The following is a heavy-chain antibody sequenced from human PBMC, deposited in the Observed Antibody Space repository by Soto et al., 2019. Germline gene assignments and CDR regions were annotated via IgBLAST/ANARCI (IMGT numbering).Heavy chain of an antibody. CDR1: GFTFSSYA. CDR2: ISGSGGST. Sequence: GGSLRLSCAASGFTFSSYAMSLVRQAPGKGLECVSAISGSGGSTYYADSVKGRFTISRDNSKNTLYLQMNSLRAEDTAVYYCAKHVSYSSSWYDYWGQGTLVTVSS. D-gene: IGHD6-13*01. J-gene: IGHJ4*02. V-gene: IGHV3-23*01. CDR3: AKHVSYSSSWYDY.